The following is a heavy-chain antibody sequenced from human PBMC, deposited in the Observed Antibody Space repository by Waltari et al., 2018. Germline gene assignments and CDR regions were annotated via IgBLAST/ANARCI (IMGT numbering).Heavy chain of an antibody. CDR2: ISSSSSYI. CDR3: AGDAGYDYIWGSSFDY. D-gene: IGHD3-16*01. CDR1: GFTLSSNS. Sequence: EVQLVESGGGLVKPGGSLRLSCAASGFTLSSNSMNWIRQDPGKGLEWVSSISSSSSYIYYADSVKGRFTISRDNAKNSLYLQMNSLRAEDTAVYYCAGDAGYDYIWGSSFDYWGQGTLVTVSS. J-gene: IGHJ4*02. V-gene: IGHV3-21*01.